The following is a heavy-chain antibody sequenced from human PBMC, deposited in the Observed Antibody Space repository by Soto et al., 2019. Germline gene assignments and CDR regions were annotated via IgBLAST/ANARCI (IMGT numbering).Heavy chain of an antibody. V-gene: IGHV4-59*08. D-gene: IGHD3-3*01. CDR2: IYYSGST. Sequence: SLTCTVSGGSISSYYWSWSRQPPGKGLEWIGYIYYSGSTNYNPSLKSRVTISVDTSKNQFSLKLSSVTAADTAVYYCARRSSYDFWSGYFDYWGQGTLVTVS. J-gene: IGHJ4*02. CDR1: GGSISSYY. CDR3: ARRSSYDFWSGYFDY.